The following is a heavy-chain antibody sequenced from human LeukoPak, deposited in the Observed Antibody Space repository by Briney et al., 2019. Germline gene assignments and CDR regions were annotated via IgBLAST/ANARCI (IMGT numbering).Heavy chain of an antibody. V-gene: IGHV4-59*01. D-gene: IGHD4-23*01. CDR1: GGSISSYY. J-gene: IGHJ4*02. CDR2: IYYSGST. Sequence: SETPSLTCTVSGGSISSYYWSWIRQPPGKGLEWIGYIYYSGSTNYNPSLKSRVTISVDTSKNQFSLKLSSVTAADTAVYYCARGLTVGTVTYFDYWGQGTLVTVPS. CDR3: ARGLTVGTVTYFDY.